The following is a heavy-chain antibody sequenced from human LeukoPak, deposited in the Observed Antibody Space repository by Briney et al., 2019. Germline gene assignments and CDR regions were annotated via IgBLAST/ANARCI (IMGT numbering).Heavy chain of an antibody. Sequence: GGSLRLSCAVSGFTFRSYDMSWVRQAPGKGLEWVSGISGSGESTYYANSVKGRFTISRDNAKNSLYLQMNSLRAEDTAVYYCAELGITMIGGVWGKGTTVTISS. D-gene: IGHD3-10*02. CDR1: GFTFRSYD. V-gene: IGHV3-23*01. CDR2: ISGSGEST. J-gene: IGHJ6*04. CDR3: AELGITMIGGV.